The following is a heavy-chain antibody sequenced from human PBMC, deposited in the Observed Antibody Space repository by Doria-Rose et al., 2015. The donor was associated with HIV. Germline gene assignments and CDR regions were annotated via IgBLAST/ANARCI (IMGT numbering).Heavy chain of an antibody. J-gene: IGHJ4*02. D-gene: IGHD6-13*01. CDR1: GVSLSSPGMG. CDR3: ARIKSSRWYHKYYFDF. V-gene: IGHV2-26*01. CDR2: NFSDDER. Sequence: QVTLKESSPVLVKPTETLTLTCTVSGVSLSSPGMGVSWIRQPPGKALEWLANNFSDDERSYKTSLKSRLTISTGTSKSQVVLTMTDMDPVDTATYYCARIKSSRWYHKYYFDFWGQGTLVIVSA.